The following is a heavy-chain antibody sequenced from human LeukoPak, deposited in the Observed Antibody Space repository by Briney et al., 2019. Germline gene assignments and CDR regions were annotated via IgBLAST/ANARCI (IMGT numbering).Heavy chain of an antibody. Sequence: GGSLRLSCAPSGSTFSRHGMHWVRQAPGKGLEWVAIISNDGSRKYYAHSVEGRFTISRDNSKNTLYLQMDSLRAEDTAVYYCARDRAWNYFDYWGQGTLVTVSS. CDR3: ARDRAWNYFDY. V-gene: IGHV3-30*03. D-gene: IGHD3-3*01. J-gene: IGHJ4*02. CDR2: ISNDGSRK. CDR1: GSTFSRHG.